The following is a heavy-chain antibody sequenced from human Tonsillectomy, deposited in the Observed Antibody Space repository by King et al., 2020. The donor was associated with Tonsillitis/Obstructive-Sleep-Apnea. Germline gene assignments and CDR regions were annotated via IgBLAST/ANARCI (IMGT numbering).Heavy chain of an antibody. CDR2: IKQDGSEK. J-gene: IGHJ4*02. V-gene: IGHV3-7*04. CDR3: ARDPGRQELRPDN. CDR1: GFTFSNYW. D-gene: IGHD4-11*01. Sequence: VQLVESGGGLVQPGGSLRLSCAASGFTFSNYWVNWVRQAPGKGLEWVANIKQDGSEKYYVDSVKGRFTISRDNAKNSLYLQMDSLGTEDTAVYYCARDPGRQELRPDNWGQGTLVSVSS.